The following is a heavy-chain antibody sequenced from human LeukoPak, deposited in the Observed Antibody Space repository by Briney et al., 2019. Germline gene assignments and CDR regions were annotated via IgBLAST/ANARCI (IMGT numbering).Heavy chain of an antibody. Sequence: PGGSLRLSCAASGFTFSSYWMHWVRQAPGKGLVWVSRINGDGSSTSYADSVRGRFTISRDNAENTLYLQMNSLRVEDTAVYYCARRVVVAAAPYYFDYWGQGTLVTVSS. V-gene: IGHV3-74*01. CDR1: GFTFSSYW. D-gene: IGHD2-2*01. J-gene: IGHJ4*02. CDR3: ARRVVVAAAPYYFDY. CDR2: INGDGSST.